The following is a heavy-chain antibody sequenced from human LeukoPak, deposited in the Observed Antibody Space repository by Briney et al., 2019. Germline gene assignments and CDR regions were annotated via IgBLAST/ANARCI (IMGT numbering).Heavy chain of an antibody. J-gene: IGHJ5*02. Sequence: SETLSLTCTVSGGSISSTSHSWGWIRQPPGKGLEWIAGIYYSGSTQYNPSLKSRVTISIDTSQDQFSLKLSSVTAADTAVYYCARHSAADWFDPWGQGSLVTVSS. CDR1: GGSISSTSHS. D-gene: IGHD6-25*01. CDR2: IYYSGST. V-gene: IGHV4-39*01. CDR3: ARHSAADWFDP.